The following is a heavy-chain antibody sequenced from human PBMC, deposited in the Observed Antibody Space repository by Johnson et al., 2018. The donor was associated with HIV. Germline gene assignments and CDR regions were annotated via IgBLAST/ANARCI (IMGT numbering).Heavy chain of an antibody. D-gene: IGHD2-21*01. CDR1: GFTFSSYD. Sequence: VQLVESGVGLVQPGGSLSLSCAASGFTFSSYDMHWVRQATGKGLEWVSAIGTAGDTYYPGSVKGRFTISRENAKNSLYLQMNSLRAGDTAVYYCAKRLCGGDCYLDAFDIWGQGTMVTVSS. CDR3: AKRLCGGDCYLDAFDI. CDR2: IGTAGDT. J-gene: IGHJ3*02. V-gene: IGHV3-13*01.